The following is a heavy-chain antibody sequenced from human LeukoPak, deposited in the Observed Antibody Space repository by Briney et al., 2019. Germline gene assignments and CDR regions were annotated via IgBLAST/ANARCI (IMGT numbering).Heavy chain of an antibody. Sequence: ASVKVSCKASGYTFTGYYMHWVRQAPGQGLECMGWINPNSGGTNYAQKFQGRVTMTRDTSISTAYMELSRLRSDDTAVYYCARDFKYYYDSSGYYMAINNWFDPWGQGTLVTVSS. CDR1: GYTFTGYY. J-gene: IGHJ5*02. CDR2: INPNSGGT. V-gene: IGHV1-2*02. D-gene: IGHD3-22*01. CDR3: ARDFKYYYDSSGYYMAINNWFDP.